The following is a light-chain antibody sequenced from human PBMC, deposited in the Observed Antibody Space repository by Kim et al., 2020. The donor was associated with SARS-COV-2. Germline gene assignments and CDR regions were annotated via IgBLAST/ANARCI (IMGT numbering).Light chain of an antibody. V-gene: IGLV3-19*01. CDR1: SLRIYY. Sequence: SSELTQDPAVSVALGQTVRITCQGDSLRIYYATWYQQKPGQAPIVVIYGKNNRPSGIPDRFSGSSSGNTASLTITGTQAGDEADYYCNSRDSNDNVVFGGGTKLTVL. CDR2: GKN. J-gene: IGLJ2*01. CDR3: NSRDSNDNVV.